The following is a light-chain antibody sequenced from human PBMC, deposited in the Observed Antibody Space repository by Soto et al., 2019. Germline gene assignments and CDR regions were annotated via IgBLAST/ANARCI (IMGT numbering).Light chain of an antibody. CDR2: GAS. V-gene: IGKV3-20*01. J-gene: IGKJ1*01. CDR1: QTISSSY. Sequence: EIVLTQSPDTLSLSPGERATLSCRASQTISSSYFGWYQQRPGQAPRLLIYGASSRATGVPDRFSGSGSGTDFTLTISRLEPEDFAVYYCQRYSASPTFGQGTKVDIK. CDR3: QRYSASPT.